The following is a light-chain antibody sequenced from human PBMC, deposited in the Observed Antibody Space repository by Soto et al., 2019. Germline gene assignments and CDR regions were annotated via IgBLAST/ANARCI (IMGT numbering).Light chain of an antibody. Sequence: QSVLTQPASVSESPGQSITISCTGTSSDVGGYNFVSWYQQHPGRAPKLLIYEVSRRPSGVSNRFSGSKSGDTASLTISGLQAEDEADYYCYSYRGYYTRVFGTGTKATVL. CDR1: SSDVGGYNF. CDR2: EVS. J-gene: IGLJ1*01. V-gene: IGLV2-14*01. CDR3: YSYRGYYTRV.